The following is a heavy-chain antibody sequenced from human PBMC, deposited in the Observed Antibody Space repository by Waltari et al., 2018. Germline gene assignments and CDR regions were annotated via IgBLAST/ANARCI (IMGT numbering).Heavy chain of an antibody. CDR1: GDSMSGNYW. CDR2: VHRSGRT. CDR3: ARDRGRGLYLDS. Sequence: QVQLQESGPGLVKPSGTLSLTCGVSGDSMSGNYWWSWVRQPPGKGLEWIGQVHRSGRTNCNPPLGSRVTVSIDTFNSQFSLEVTSATAADTALYFCARDRGRGLYLDSWGRGILVTVSP. J-gene: IGHJ4*02. D-gene: IGHD2-15*01. V-gene: IGHV4-4*02.